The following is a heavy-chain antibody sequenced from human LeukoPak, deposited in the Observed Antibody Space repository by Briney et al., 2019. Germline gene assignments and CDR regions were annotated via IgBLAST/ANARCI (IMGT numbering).Heavy chain of an antibody. V-gene: IGHV4-39*02. CDR1: GGSITSSSYY. D-gene: IGHD3-10*01. J-gene: IGHJ4*02. CDR3: AANSADYNTLGSSYKV. Sequence: SETLSLTCTVSGGSITSSSYYWGWIRQPPGKGLQWIGSFYYSGTTYYNPSLKSRVTISVDTSKNHFSLKLRSVTAADTAIYYCAANSADYNTLGSSYKVWGQGTLVTVSS. CDR2: FYYSGTT.